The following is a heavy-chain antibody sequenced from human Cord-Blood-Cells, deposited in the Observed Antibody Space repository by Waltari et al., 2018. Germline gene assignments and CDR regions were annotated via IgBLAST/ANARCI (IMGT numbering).Heavy chain of an antibody. CDR2: ISSSSSYI. J-gene: IGHJ2*01. Sequence: EVQLVESGGGLVKPGGSLRLSCAASGFTFSSYSMNWVRQAPGKGVEWVSSISSSSSYIYYADSVKGRFTISRDNAKNSLYLQMNSLRAEDTAVYYCARHPPHWYFDLWGRGTLVTVSS. V-gene: IGHV3-21*01. CDR1: GFTFSSYS. CDR3: ARHPPHWYFDL.